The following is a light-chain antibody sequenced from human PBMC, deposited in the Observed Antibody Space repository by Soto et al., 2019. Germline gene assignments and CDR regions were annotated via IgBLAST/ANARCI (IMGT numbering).Light chain of an antibody. J-gene: IGKJ1*01. CDR2: GAS. V-gene: IGKV3-20*01. CDR1: QSVDSRF. CDR3: QQYDSSRT. Sequence: EIVLTQSPGTLSLSPGERATLSCRASQSVDSRFLAWYQQKRDQAPRVLMYGASIRATGIPDRFSGSGSGTDFTLSIRRLEPEDFAVYYCQQYDSSRTFGQGTKVEMK.